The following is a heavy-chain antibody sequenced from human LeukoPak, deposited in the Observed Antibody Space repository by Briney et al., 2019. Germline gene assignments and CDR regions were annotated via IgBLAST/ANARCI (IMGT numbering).Heavy chain of an antibody. V-gene: IGHV1-8*02. CDR3: ARGGGYDILTGYLYYFDY. Sequence: ASVKVSCKASGYTFTGYYMHWVRQATGQGLEWMGWMNPNSGNTGYAQKFQGRVTMTRNTSISTAYMELSSLRSEDTAVYYCARGGGYDILTGYLYYFDYWGQGTLVTVSS. CDR2: MNPNSGNT. D-gene: IGHD3-9*01. CDR1: GYTFTGYY. J-gene: IGHJ4*02.